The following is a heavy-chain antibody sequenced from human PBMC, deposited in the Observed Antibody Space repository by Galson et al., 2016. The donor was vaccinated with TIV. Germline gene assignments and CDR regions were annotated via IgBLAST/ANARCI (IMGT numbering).Heavy chain of an antibody. CDR2: VGTAGHT. D-gene: IGHD2-2*01. CDR1: GFIFTDFD. V-gene: IGHV3-13*01. CDR3: ARAQLGVVEPAAYYGLDV. Sequence: SLRLSCAASGFIFTDFDIHWVRQPPEKGLEWVSAVGTAGHTYYPASVKGRYTVSRDNAKNSTYLQMNNLRAGDTAVYFCARAQLGVVEPAAYYGLDVWGRGTTVTVSS. J-gene: IGHJ6*02.